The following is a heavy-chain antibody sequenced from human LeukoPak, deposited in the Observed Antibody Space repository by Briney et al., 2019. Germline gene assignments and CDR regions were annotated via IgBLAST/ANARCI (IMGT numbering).Heavy chain of an antibody. V-gene: IGHV3-30*04. D-gene: IGHD4-17*01. CDR3: ARARAPVTRISSFDI. J-gene: IGHJ3*02. CDR1: GFTFSSYA. Sequence: GTSLRLSCAASGFTFSSYAIHGVRQAPGKGVEGVGVISLGGTDAFYADSVKGRFTISRDNSKNTLYLQMNSLRADDTAVYYCARARAPVTRISSFDIWGQGTMVTVSS. CDR2: ISLGGTDA.